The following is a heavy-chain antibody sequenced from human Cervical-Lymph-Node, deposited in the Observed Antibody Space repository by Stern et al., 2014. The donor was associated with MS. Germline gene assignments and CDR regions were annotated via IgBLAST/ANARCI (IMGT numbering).Heavy chain of an antibody. J-gene: IGHJ4*02. CDR3: ARKVARWLGFDY. CDR1: GGSVSSGSYY. D-gene: IGHD3-10*01. CDR2: IYYSGST. Sequence: VHLVESGPGLVKPSETLSLTCTVSGGSVSSGSYYWSWIRQPPGKGLEWIGYIYYSGSTNYNPSLKSRVTISVDTSKNQFSLKLSSVTAADTAVYYCARKVARWLGFDYWGQGTLVTVSS. V-gene: IGHV4-61*01.